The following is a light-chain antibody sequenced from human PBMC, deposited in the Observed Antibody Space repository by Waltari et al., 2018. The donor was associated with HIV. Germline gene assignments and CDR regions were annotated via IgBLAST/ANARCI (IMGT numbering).Light chain of an antibody. J-gene: IGLJ3*02. V-gene: IGLV2-11*01. CDR2: DVG. Sequence: QSALTQPRSVSGSPGQSVTISCTGTSSDVGGYNYVPWYQHHPSKAPKLILYDVGRRPSGIPDRFSGSRSGNRASLNISGLQTDDEAHYYCCSYAGSDTWVFGGGTKVTVL. CDR1: SSDVGGYNY. CDR3: CSYAGSDTWV.